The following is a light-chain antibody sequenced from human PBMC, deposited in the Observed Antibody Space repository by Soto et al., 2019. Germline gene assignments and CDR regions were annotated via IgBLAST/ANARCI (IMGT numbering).Light chain of an antibody. V-gene: IGLV2-23*01. CDR3: CSYAGYSNV. CDR1: SRDVGTYNL. CDR2: EGN. Sequence: QSALTQPASVSGSPGQSITISCTETSRDVGTYNLVSWYQQHPGKAPKLIIYEGNKRPSGVSNRFSGSKSGNTASLTISGLQAEDEADYYCCSYAGYSNVFGTGTKLTVL. J-gene: IGLJ1*01.